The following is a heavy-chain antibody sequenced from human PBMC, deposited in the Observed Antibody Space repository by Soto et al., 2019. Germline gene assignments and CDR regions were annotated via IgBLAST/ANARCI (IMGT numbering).Heavy chain of an antibody. CDR1: GGVFSGYY. CDR3: ARGHYSRYYYGMDV. D-gene: IGHD4-4*01. J-gene: IGHJ6*02. Sequence: PSGSLCLSCAECGGVFSGYYWSWIRQPPGKGLEWIGEINHSGSTNYNPSLKSRVTISVDTSKNQFSLKLSSVTAADTAVYYCARGHYSRYYYGMDVWGQGTTVTVSS. V-gene: IGHV4-34*01. CDR2: INHSGST.